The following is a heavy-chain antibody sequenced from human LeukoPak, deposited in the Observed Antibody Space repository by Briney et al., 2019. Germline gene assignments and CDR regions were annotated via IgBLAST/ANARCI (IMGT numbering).Heavy chain of an antibody. CDR1: GGSISSYY. CDR2: IYYSGST. D-gene: IGHD2-15*01. J-gene: IGHJ4*02. Sequence: PSQTLSLTCTVSGGSISSYYWSWIRQPPGKGLEWIGYIYYSGSTNYNPSLKSRVTISVDTSKNQLSLKLSSVTAADTAVYYCAGGRVELGFWGQGTLVTVSS. CDR3: AGGRVELGF. V-gene: IGHV4-59*01.